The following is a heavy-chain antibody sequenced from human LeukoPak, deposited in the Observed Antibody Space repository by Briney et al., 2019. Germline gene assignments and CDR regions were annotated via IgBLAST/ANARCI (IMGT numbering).Heavy chain of an antibody. CDR2: INHSGST. CDR3: ARGQLRLSN. D-gene: IGHD6-25*01. V-gene: IGHV4-34*01. CDR1: GGSFNGYY. J-gene: IGHJ4*02. Sequence: SETLSLTCAVYGGSFNGYYWTWIRHPPGKGLEWIGEINHSGSTDYNPSLKSRVTISVDTSKNQFSLKLNSVTAADTAVYYCARGQLRLSNWGQGSLVIVSS.